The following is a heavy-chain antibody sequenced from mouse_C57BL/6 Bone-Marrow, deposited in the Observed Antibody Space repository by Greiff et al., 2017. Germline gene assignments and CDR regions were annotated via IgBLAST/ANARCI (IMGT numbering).Heavy chain of an antibody. D-gene: IGHD1-1*01. Sequence: QVQLQQSGAELMKPGASVKLSCKATGYTFTGYWIEWVKQRPGHGLEWIGEILPGSGSTNYNEKFKGKATFTADTSSNTAYMQLSSLTTEDSSIYYCARSLYYYGSSSYAMDYWGQGTSVTVSS. V-gene: IGHV1-9*01. CDR3: ARSLYYYGSSSYAMDY. J-gene: IGHJ4*01. CDR1: GYTFTGYW. CDR2: ILPGSGST.